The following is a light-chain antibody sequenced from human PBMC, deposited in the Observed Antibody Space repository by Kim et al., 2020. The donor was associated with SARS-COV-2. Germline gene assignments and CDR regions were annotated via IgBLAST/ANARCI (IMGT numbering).Light chain of an antibody. V-gene: IGLV1-51*01. CDR3: GTWDSSLGAVV. Sequence: QSVLTQPPSVSAAPGQKVTISCSGSSSNIGNNYVSWYQQLPGTAPKLLIYDNNKRPSGIPDRFSGSKSGTSATLGITGLQTGDEADYYCGTWDSSLGAVVFGGWTQLTV. J-gene: IGLJ2*01. CDR2: DNN. CDR1: SSNIGNNY.